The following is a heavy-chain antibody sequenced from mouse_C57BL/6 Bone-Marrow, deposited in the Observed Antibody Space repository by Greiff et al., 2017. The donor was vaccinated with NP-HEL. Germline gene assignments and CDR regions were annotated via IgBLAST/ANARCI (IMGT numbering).Heavy chain of an antibody. J-gene: IGHJ3*01. CDR3: TSTAQATWFAY. CDR1: GFTFSDAW. V-gene: IGHV6-6*01. CDR2: IRNKANNHAT. Sequence: EVKVEESGGGLVQPGGSMKLSCAASGFTFSDAWMDWVRQSPEKGLEWVAEIRNKANNHATYYAESVKGRFTLSRDSSKSCVYLQMISLRAEDTGIYYCTSTAQATWFAYWGQVTLVTVSA. D-gene: IGHD3-2*02.